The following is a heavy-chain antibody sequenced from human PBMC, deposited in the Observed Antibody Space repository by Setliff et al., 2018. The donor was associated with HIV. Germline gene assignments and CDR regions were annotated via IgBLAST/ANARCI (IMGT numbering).Heavy chain of an antibody. CDR1: AYSISSVYY. V-gene: IGHV4-38-2*01. CDR3: ARVRQVSDYGDYDYYFDY. J-gene: IGHJ4*02. CDR2: IYHSGST. D-gene: IGHD4-17*01. Sequence: SETLSLTCAVSAYSISSVYYWGWIRQPPGKGLEWIGSIYHSGSTYYNPSLMSRVTISVDTSKNQFSLKLRSVTAADTAVYYCARVRQVSDYGDYDYYFDYWGQGALVTVSS.